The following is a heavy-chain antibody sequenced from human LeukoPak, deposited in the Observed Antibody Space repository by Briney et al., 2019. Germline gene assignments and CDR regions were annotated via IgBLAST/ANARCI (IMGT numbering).Heavy chain of an antibody. CDR1: GYTFTSYG. Sequence: GASVKVSCKASGYTFTSYGISWVRQAPGQGLEWMGWISAYNGNTNYAQKLQGRVTMTTDTSTSTAYMELRSLRSDDTAVYYCARLRRDGFNYYYMDVCGKGTTVTVSS. CDR3: ARLRRDGFNYYYMDV. V-gene: IGHV1-18*01. CDR2: ISAYNGNT. D-gene: IGHD5-24*01. J-gene: IGHJ6*03.